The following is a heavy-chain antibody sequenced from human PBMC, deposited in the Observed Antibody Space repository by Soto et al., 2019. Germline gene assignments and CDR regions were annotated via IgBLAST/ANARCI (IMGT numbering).Heavy chain of an antibody. D-gene: IGHD3-22*01. J-gene: IGHJ4*02. V-gene: IGHV4-59*01. CDR3: GGKNYDSSGYFDY. CDR1: DGSISSYY. CDR2: MYYSGST. Sequence: SQTLSLTRTVSDGSISSYYWSWIRQPPGNGLDWIGYMYYSGSTNYNPSLKSRVTISVDTSKNQFSLKLSSVTAADTAVYYCGGKNYDSSGYFDYWGQGTLVTVSS.